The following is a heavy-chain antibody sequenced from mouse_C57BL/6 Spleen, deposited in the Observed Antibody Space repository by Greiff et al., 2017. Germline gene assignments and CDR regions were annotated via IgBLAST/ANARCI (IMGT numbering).Heavy chain of an antibody. D-gene: IGHD2-4*01. Sequence: EVKLVESGGGLVQPGGSLSLSCAASGFTFTDYYMSWVRQPPGKALEWLGFIRNKANGYTTEYSASVKGRFTISRDNSQSILYLQMNALRAEDSATYYCARYEIGDYDYGVGHYYAMDYWGQGTSATVSS. V-gene: IGHV7-3*01. CDR1: GFTFTDYY. CDR2: IRNKANGYTT. J-gene: IGHJ4*01. CDR3: ARYEIGDYDYGVGHYYAMDY.